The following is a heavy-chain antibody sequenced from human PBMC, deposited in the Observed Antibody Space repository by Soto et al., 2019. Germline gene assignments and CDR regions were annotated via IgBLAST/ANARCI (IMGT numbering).Heavy chain of an antibody. Sequence: ASVKVSCKASGYTFTSYYMHWVRQAPGQGLEWMGIINPSGGSTSYAQKFQGRVTMTRDTSTSTVYMELSSLRAEDTAVYYCARGHYYDSSGYYHYFDYWGQGTLVTVSS. CDR2: INPSGGST. CDR1: GYTFTSYY. J-gene: IGHJ4*02. D-gene: IGHD3-22*01. V-gene: IGHV1-46*01. CDR3: ARGHYYDSSGYYHYFDY.